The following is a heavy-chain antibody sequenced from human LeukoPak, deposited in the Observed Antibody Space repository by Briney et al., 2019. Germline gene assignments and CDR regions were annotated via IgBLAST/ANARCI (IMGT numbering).Heavy chain of an antibody. Sequence: SETLSLTCTVSGGSISSYYWSWIRQPPGKGLEWIGYIYYSGGTNYNPSLKSRVTISVDTSRNQFSLKLSSVTAADTAVYYCARVDSSGWPYYFDYWGQGTLVTVSS. J-gene: IGHJ4*02. CDR3: ARVDSSGWPYYFDY. CDR2: IYYSGGT. CDR1: GGSISSYY. V-gene: IGHV4-59*01. D-gene: IGHD6-19*01.